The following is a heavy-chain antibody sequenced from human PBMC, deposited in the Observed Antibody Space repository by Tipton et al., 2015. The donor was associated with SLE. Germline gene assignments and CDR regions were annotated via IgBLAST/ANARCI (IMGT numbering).Heavy chain of an antibody. Sequence: TLSLTCTVSGGSISSGSYYWSWIRQPAGKGLEWIGYIYTSGSTNYNPSPKSRVTISVDTSKNQFSLKLSSVTAADTAVYYCASSSGWPSHLNYWGQGTLVTVSS. CDR3: ASSSGWPSHLNY. CDR1: GGSISSGSYY. J-gene: IGHJ4*02. CDR2: IYTSGST. V-gene: IGHV4-61*09. D-gene: IGHD6-19*01.